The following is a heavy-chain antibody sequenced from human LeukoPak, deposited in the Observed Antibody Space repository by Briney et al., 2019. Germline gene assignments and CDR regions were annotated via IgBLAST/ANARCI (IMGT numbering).Heavy chain of an antibody. V-gene: IGHV4-4*07. CDR2: IYTSGST. D-gene: IGHD3-10*01. CDR3: ARSSGSYSYYYYYMDV. J-gene: IGHJ6*03. Sequence: SQTLSLTCTVSGGSISSYYWSWIRQPAGKGLEWIGRIYTSGSTNYNPSLKSRVTMSVDTSKNQFSLKLSSVTAADTAVYYCARSSGSYSYYYYYMDVWGKGTTVTVSS. CDR1: GGSISSYY.